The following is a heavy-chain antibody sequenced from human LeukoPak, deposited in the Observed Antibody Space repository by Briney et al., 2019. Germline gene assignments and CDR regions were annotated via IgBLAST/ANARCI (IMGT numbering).Heavy chain of an antibody. Sequence: PGGSLRLSCAASGFTFSSYWMHWVRQAPGKGLVWVSRINSDGSSTSYADSAKGRFTISRDNAKNTLYLQMNSLRAEDTAVYYCARGTRGPVGYNWFDPWGQGTLVTVSS. D-gene: IGHD1/OR15-1a*01. J-gene: IGHJ5*02. V-gene: IGHV3-74*01. CDR3: ARGTRGPVGYNWFDP. CDR2: INSDGSST. CDR1: GFTFSSYW.